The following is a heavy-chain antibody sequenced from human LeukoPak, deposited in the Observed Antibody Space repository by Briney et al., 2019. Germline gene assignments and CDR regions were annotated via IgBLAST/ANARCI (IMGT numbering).Heavy chain of an antibody. CDR2: IIPIFGTA. Sequence: ASVKVSCKASGYTFTSYAISWVRQAPGQGLEWMGGIIPIFGTANYAQKFQGRVTITADKSTSTAYMELSRLRSEDTAVYYCATKTGYCSSTSCRPGAFDIWGQGTMVTVSS. V-gene: IGHV1-69*06. D-gene: IGHD2-2*01. CDR3: ATKTGYCSSTSCRPGAFDI. CDR1: GYTFTSYA. J-gene: IGHJ3*02.